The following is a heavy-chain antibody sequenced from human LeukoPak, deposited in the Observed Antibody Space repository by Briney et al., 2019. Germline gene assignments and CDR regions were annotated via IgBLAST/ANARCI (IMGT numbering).Heavy chain of an antibody. V-gene: IGHV4-4*02. D-gene: IGHD2-2*02. CDR3: ARNVIVVVPAAIDYYYYGMDV. Sequence: GSLRLSCAASGFTFSSYSMNWVRQPPGKGLEWIGEIYHSGSTNYNPSLKSRVTISVDKSKNQFSLKLSSVTAADTAVYYCARNVIVVVPAAIDYYYYGMDVWGQGTTVTVSS. CDR2: IYHSGST. CDR1: GFTFSSYSM. J-gene: IGHJ6*02.